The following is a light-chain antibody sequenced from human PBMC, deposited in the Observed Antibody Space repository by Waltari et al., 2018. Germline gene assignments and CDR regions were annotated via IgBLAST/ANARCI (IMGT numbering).Light chain of an antibody. Sequence: EIVLTQSPGTLSLSPGERATLYCRASQSVWRTLAWYQQKPGQAPRLLIYDASSRATGVPDRVRGSGSGTDFSLTISRLEPEDFAVYYCQKYGTLPATFGQGTTVEIK. CDR2: DAS. J-gene: IGKJ1*01. V-gene: IGKV3-20*01. CDR1: QSVWRT. CDR3: QKYGTLPAT.